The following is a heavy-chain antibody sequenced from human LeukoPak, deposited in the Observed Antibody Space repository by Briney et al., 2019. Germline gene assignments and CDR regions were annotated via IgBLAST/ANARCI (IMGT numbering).Heavy chain of an antibody. CDR2: IYYSGST. CDR3: AIKASYGDDGRGYFDY. D-gene: IGHD4-17*01. Sequence: SETLSLTCTVSGGSISSYYWSWIRQPPGKGLEWIGYIYYSGSTNYNPSLKSRVTISVDTSKNQFSLKLSSVTAADTAVYYCAIKASYGDDGRGYFDYWGKGTLVTVSS. J-gene: IGHJ4*02. CDR1: GGSISSYY. V-gene: IGHV4-59*01.